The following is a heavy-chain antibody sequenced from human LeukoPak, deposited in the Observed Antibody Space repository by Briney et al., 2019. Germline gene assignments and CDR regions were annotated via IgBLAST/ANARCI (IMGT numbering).Heavy chain of an antibody. J-gene: IGHJ4*02. CDR1: GGSISSYH. CDR2: IYYSGST. Sequence: PSETLSLTCTVSGGSISSYHWSWIRQPPGRGLEWIGYIYYSGSTNYNPSLKSRVTISVETSKNQFSVNLSSVTAADTAVYYCARQEGDYVDHWGQGTLVTVSS. CDR3: ARQEGDYVDH. V-gene: IGHV4-59*08.